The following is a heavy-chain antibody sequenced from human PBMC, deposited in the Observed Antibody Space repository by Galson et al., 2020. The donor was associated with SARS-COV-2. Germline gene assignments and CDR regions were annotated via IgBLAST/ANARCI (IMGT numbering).Heavy chain of an antibody. CDR3: TRRVKVISEFGDYSYYCMDV. V-gene: IGHV3-49*04. D-gene: IGHD3-10*01. J-gene: IGHJ6*03. CDR1: GFSFGDYD. Sequence: GESLKISCTASGFSFGDYDMSWVRQAPGKGLEWVGFIRSKAYGGTIEYAASVKGRFTISRDDSKSIAYLQMNSLKTEDTAVYFCTRRVKVISEFGDYSYYCMDVWGKGTTVTISS. CDR2: IRSKAYGGTI.